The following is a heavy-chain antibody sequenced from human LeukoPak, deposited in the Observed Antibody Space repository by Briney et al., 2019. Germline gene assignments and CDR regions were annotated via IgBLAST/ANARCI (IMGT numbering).Heavy chain of an antibody. CDR1: GFTFSSYT. Sequence: GGSLRLSCAASGFTFSSYTMNWVRQAPGKGLEWVSSISSSSSHIYYADSVKGRFTISSDNAKNSLYLQMNSLRAEDTAVYYCERGEGGDPWGQGTLVTVSS. CDR2: ISSSSSHI. CDR3: ERGEGGDP. V-gene: IGHV3-21*01. J-gene: IGHJ5*02.